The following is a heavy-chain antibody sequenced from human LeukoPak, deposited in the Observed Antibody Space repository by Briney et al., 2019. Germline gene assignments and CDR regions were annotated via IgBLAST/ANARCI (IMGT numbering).Heavy chain of an antibody. D-gene: IGHD5-18*01. V-gene: IGHV1-46*01. CDR2: INPGDGST. Sequence: GASVRVSCKASGYTFTIYYMHWVRQAPGQGLEWMGIINPGDGSTSYAQKFQGRVTMTRDMSTSTVYMELSSLRSEDTAVYYCATLRYSYGSFDYWGQGTLVTVSS. CDR3: ATLRYSYGSFDY. CDR1: GYTFTIYY. J-gene: IGHJ4*02.